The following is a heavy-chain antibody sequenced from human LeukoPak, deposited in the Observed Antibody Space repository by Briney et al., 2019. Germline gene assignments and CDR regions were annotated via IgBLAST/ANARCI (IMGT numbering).Heavy chain of an antibody. J-gene: IGHJ6*02. CDR2: ISSSSSYI. Sequence: PGGSLRLSCAASGFTFSSYEMNWVRQAPGKGLEWVSSISSSSSYIYYADSVKGRFTISRDNAKNSLYLQMNSLRAEDTAVYYCARDGPAPGYCSGGSCYGMDVWGQGTTVTVSS. CDR1: GFTFSSYE. D-gene: IGHD2-15*01. V-gene: IGHV3-21*01. CDR3: ARDGPAPGYCSGGSCYGMDV.